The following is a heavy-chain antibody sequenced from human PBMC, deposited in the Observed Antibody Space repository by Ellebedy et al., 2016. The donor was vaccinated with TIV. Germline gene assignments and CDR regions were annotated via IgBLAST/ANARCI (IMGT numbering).Heavy chain of an antibody. J-gene: IGHJ4*02. CDR1: GFTFSSYW. D-gene: IGHD2-21*02. Sequence: GESLKISCAASGFTFSSYWMSWVRQAPGKGLEWVANIKKDGSEKSYADSVKGRFTISRDNAKSSLYLQMDSLRGEDTAVYYCARARCTATDCYIPGYWGQGTLATVSS. CDR3: ARARCTATDCYIPGY. V-gene: IGHV3-7*03. CDR2: IKKDGSEK.